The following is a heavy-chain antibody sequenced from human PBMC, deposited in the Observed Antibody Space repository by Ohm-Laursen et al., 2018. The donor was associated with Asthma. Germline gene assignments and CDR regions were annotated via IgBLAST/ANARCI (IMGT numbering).Heavy chain of an antibody. CDR3: ARGGYSGYDHDAFDI. D-gene: IGHD5-12*01. CDR1: GFTFSSYG. J-gene: IGHJ3*02. V-gene: IGHV3-30-3*01. Sequence: SLRLSCAASGFTFSSYGMHWVRQAPGKGLEWVAVISYDGSNKYYGDSVKGRFTISRDNSKNTLYLQMNSLRAEDTAIYYCARGGYSGYDHDAFDIWGQGTMVTVSS. CDR2: ISYDGSNK.